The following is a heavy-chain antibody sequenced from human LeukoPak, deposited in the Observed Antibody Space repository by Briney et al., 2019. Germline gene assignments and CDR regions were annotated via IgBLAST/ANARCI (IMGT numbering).Heavy chain of an antibody. CDR2: IYHSGST. Sequence: PSETLSLTCTVSGYSISSGYYWGWIRQPPGKGLEWIGSIYHSGSTNYNPSLKSRVTISVDTSKNQFSLKLSSVTAADTAVYYCARRPGGPSDFWSGYYAEPFFDYWGQGTLVTVSS. V-gene: IGHV4-38-2*02. CDR3: ARRPGGPSDFWSGYYAEPFFDY. J-gene: IGHJ4*02. CDR1: GYSISSGYY. D-gene: IGHD3-3*01.